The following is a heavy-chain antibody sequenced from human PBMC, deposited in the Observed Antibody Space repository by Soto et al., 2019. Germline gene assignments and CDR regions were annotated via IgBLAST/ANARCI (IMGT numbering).Heavy chain of an antibody. Sequence: SETLSLTCTVSGGSISSGDYYWSWIRQPPGKGLEWIGYIYYSGSTYYNPSLKSRVTISVDTSKNQFSLKLSSVTAADTAVYYWARVGFRYYYDSSGYQILPFDYWGQGTLVTVSS. D-gene: IGHD3-22*01. V-gene: IGHV4-30-4*01. CDR1: GGSISSGDYY. J-gene: IGHJ4*02. CDR3: ARVGFRYYYDSSGYQILPFDY. CDR2: IYYSGST.